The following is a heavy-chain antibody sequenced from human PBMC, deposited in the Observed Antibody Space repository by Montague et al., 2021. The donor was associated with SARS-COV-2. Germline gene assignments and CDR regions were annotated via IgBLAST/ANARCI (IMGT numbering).Heavy chain of an antibody. V-gene: IGHV3-48*03. CDR3: TSDYRGIVGDGLDI. J-gene: IGHJ3*02. CDR1: GFTFSNYD. D-gene: IGHD3-16*02. CDR2: ISTSAYTT. Sequence: SLRLSCAASGFTFSNYDMNWVRRAPGKGPEWISYISTSAYTTSYAGSVKGRFTISRDNGKNSLYLQMNSLRVEDTAVYYCTSDYRGIVGDGLDIWGQGTKVTVAS.